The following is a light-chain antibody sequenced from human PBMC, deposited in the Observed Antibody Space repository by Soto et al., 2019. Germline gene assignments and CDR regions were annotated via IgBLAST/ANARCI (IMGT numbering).Light chain of an antibody. V-gene: IGLV2-14*01. J-gene: IGLJ1*01. CDR2: EVS. CDR1: KNDIGVYDF. Sequence: QSVLTQPPAASGSPGQSVTISCTGTKNDIGVYDFVSWYQHHPGKAPKLMIYEVSNRPSGVSDRFSGSKSGNTASLTISGLQAEDEADYHCSSYTSSRTLVFGTGTKVTVL. CDR3: SSYTSSRTLV.